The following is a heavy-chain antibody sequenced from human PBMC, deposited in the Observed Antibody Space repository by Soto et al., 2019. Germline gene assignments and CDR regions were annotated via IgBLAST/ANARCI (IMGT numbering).Heavy chain of an antibody. V-gene: IGHV1-3*01. CDR3: ARVGRRGYSYGHVDY. J-gene: IGHJ4*02. CDR1: GYTFTTYA. CDR2: INAGSADI. D-gene: IGHD5-18*01. Sequence: ASVKVSCKASGYTFTTYALHWVRQAPVQRLEWMGWINAGSADIKYSQKFQGRVTITRDTSASTVYMELSSLRSEDTAVYYCARVGRRGYSYGHVDYWGQGTLVTVSS.